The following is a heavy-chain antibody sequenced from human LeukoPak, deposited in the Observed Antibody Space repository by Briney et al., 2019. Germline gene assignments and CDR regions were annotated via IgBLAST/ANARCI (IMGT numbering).Heavy chain of an antibody. CDR3: ARSGSSSWYDAFDI. D-gene: IGHD6-13*01. Sequence: SETLSLTCAVSGYSISSSNWWGRIRQPPGKGLEWIGYIYYSGSTNYNPSLKSRVTMSVDTSKNQFSLKLSSVTALDTAVYYCARSGSSSWYDAFDIWGQGTMVTVSS. J-gene: IGHJ3*02. CDR1: GYSISSSNW. V-gene: IGHV4-28*06. CDR2: IYYSGST.